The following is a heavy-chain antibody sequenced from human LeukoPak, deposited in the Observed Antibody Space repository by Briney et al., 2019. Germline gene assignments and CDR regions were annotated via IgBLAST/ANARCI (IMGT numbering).Heavy chain of an antibody. Sequence: GGSLRLSCAASGFSFSDYWMSCVRQAPGKGLEWVANIKKDGSEKHYVDSVKGRFTISRDNAKNSVYLQMSSLRAEDTAVYHCAKYAHGSGTSFDPWGQGTLVTVSS. V-gene: IGHV3-7*01. CDR1: GFSFSDYW. D-gene: IGHD3-10*01. CDR3: AKYAHGSGTSFDP. J-gene: IGHJ5*02. CDR2: IKKDGSEK.